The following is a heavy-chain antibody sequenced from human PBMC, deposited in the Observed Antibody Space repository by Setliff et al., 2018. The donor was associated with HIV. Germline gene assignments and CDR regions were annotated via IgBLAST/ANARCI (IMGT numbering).Heavy chain of an antibody. CDR1: GGSINRSPYY. V-gene: IGHV4-39*07. Sequence: SETLSLTCTVSGGSINRSPYYWGWIRQPPGEGLEWIASIFYSGSTYHNPSLKSRVTISVDTANNQFSLKVNSMTAADSAIYYCARVESGILGYWGRGTLVTVSS. CDR2: IFYSGST. D-gene: IGHD1-26*01. CDR3: ARVESGILGY. J-gene: IGHJ4*02.